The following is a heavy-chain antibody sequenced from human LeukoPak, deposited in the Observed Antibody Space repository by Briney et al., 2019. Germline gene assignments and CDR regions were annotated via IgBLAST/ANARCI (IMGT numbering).Heavy chain of an antibody. V-gene: IGHV3-7*01. CDR1: GFSFSTYW. CDR3: ASSYDSSGND. J-gene: IGHJ4*02. CDR2: IRYDGAYK. D-gene: IGHD3-22*01. Sequence: GGSLRLSCVASGFSFSTYWMAWIRQAPGKGLEWVANIRYDGAYKFYAGSVKGRFTISRDNAKNSLFLEMHSLRADDTAVYFCASSYDSSGNDWGQGTLVTVSS.